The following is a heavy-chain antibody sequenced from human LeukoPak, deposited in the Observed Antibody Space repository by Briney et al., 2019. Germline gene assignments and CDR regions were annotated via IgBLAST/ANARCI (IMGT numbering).Heavy chain of an antibody. Sequence: AASVKVSCKASGGTFSSYAISWVRQAPGQGLEWMGRIIPILGIANYAQKFQGRVTITADKSTSTAYMELSSLRSEDTAVYYCATAAAARERGPPPDYWGQGTLVTVSS. V-gene: IGHV1-69*04. CDR3: ATAAAARERGPPPDY. CDR1: GGTFSSYA. J-gene: IGHJ4*02. D-gene: IGHD6-13*01. CDR2: IIPILGIA.